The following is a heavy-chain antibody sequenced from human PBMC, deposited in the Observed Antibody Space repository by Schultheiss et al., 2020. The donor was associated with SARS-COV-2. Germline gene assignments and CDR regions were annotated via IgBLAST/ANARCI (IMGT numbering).Heavy chain of an antibody. CDR1: GGSISSGGYY. CDR3: ARYWMQNYDDGGYYFDY. J-gene: IGHJ4*02. V-gene: IGHV4-61*08. Sequence: SQTLSLTCAVSGGSISSGGYYWSWIRQPPGKGLEWIGYIYYSGSTNYNPSLKSRVTISVDTSMNQFSLRLSSVTAADTAVYYCARYWMQNYDDGGYYFDYWGQGTLVTVSS. D-gene: IGHD3-22*01. CDR2: IYYSGST.